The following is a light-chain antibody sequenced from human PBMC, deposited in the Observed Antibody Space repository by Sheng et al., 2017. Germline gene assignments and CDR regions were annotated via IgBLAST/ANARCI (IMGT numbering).Light chain of an antibody. V-gene: IGLV1-40*01. J-gene: IGLJ1*01. CDR2: ATT. CDR3: CSYAGSSEV. CDR1: SSNIGAGYD. Sequence: QSVLTQPPSVSGAPGQRVTISCTGSSSNIGAGYDVHWYQHVPGTAPKLLIYATTNRPSGIPDRFSGSKSGTSASLAITGLQAEDEADYYCCSYAGSSEVFGIGTKVTVL.